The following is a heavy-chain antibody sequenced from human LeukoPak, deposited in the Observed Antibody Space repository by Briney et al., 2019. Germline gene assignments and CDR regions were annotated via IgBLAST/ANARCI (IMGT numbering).Heavy chain of an antibody. CDR2: INGVGSST. V-gene: IGHV3-74*01. D-gene: IGHD5-18*01. CDR1: GFTITRYW. J-gene: IGHJ4*02. Sequence: PGGSLRLSCAASGFTITRYWMHWVRQAPGKGLVWVSRINGVGSSTSYADSVKGRFTIYRDNAKNTLYLQMNSLRAEDTAVYYCATDKSYGFDSWGQGTLVTVSS. CDR3: ATDKSYGFDS.